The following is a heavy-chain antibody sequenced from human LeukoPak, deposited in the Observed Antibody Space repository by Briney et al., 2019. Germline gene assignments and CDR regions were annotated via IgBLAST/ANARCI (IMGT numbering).Heavy chain of an antibody. CDR3: ARRAAAPFDY. D-gene: IGHD6-25*01. Sequence: QTGGSLRLSCAASGFTFSDYNMNWVRQAPGKGLEWVSYITDSGNTIHYADSVKGRFTISRDNAKNSLYLQMNSLRAEDTAVYYCARRAAAPFDYWGQGTLVTVSS. J-gene: IGHJ4*02. V-gene: IGHV3-48*04. CDR2: ITDSGNTI. CDR1: GFTFSDYN.